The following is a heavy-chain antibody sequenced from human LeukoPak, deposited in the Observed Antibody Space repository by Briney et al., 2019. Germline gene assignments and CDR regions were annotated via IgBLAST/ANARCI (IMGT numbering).Heavy chain of an antibody. V-gene: IGHV3-23*01. D-gene: IGHD6-13*01. CDR2: ISGSGGNR. CDR3: ARASGYSNRHCDY. CDR1: GFTFSSYA. Sequence: GGSLRLSCAASGFTFSSYAMSWVRQAPGKGLEWVSVISGSGGNRYYADPVKGRFTISRDNSKNTLYLQMNSLRAEDTAIYYCARASGYSNRHCDYWGQGTLVTVSS. J-gene: IGHJ4*02.